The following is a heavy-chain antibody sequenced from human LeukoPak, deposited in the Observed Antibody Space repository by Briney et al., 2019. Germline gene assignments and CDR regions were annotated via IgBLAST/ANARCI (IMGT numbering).Heavy chain of an antibody. CDR2: INPSGGST. D-gene: IGHD3-10*01. CDR3: ARRGSLGAFDI. J-gene: IGHJ3*02. CDR1: GYTFTSYY. V-gene: IGHV1-46*01. Sequence: GASVKVSCEASGYTFTSYYMHWVRQAPGQGLEWMGIINPSGGSTSYAQKFQGRVTMTRDTSTSTVYMELSSLRSEDTAVYYCARRGSLGAFDIWGQGTMVTVSS.